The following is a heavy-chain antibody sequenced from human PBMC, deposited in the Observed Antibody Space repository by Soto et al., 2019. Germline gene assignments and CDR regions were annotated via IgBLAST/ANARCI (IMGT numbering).Heavy chain of an antibody. CDR3: ARGSITIGFDWLTDY. CDR1: GYTFTSYG. V-gene: IGHV1-18*01. D-gene: IGHD3-9*01. Sequence: ASVKVSCKASGYTFTSYGISWVRQAPGQGLEWMGWISAYNGNTNYAQKPQGRVTMTTDTSTSTAYMELRSLRSDDTAVYYCARGSITIGFDWLTDYWGQGTLVTVSS. J-gene: IGHJ4*02. CDR2: ISAYNGNT.